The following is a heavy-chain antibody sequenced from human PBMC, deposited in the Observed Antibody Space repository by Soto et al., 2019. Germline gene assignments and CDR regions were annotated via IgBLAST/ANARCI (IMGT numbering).Heavy chain of an antibody. CDR3: VREGGGYCRGSSCIQTNGFDP. V-gene: IGHV4-31*03. Sequence: QVQLQESGPGLVKPSQTLSLTCTVSGGSISSGGYFWSWIRQHPGKGLEWIGYIYYSGSTYSNPALKSRVTISVDTSKNQFSLKLTSVTAADTAVYYCVREGGGYCRGSSCIQTNGFDPWGQGTRVTVSS. J-gene: IGHJ5*02. CDR1: GGSISSGGYF. CDR2: IYYSGST. D-gene: IGHD2-15*01.